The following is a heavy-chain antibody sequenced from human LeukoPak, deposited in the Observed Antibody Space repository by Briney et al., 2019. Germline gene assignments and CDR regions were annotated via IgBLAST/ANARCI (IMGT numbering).Heavy chain of an antibody. CDR2: IFGSGGST. V-gene: IGHV3-23*01. Sequence: GGSLRLSCAASGFTFSSYAMSWVRQAPGKGLEWVSAIFGSGGSTYYADSVKGRFTISRDNSKNTLYLQMNSLRGEDTAVYYCAKDKGKGGYMKGDAFDIWGQGTMVTVSS. CDR1: GFTFSSYA. CDR3: AKDKGKGGYMKGDAFDI. J-gene: IGHJ3*02. D-gene: IGHD5-12*01.